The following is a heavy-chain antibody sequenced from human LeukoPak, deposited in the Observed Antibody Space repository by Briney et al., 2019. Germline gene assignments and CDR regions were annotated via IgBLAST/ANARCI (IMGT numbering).Heavy chain of an antibody. CDR3: AREVPSYYYYMDV. CDR1: GGSISSGSYY. J-gene: IGHJ6*03. Sequence: SQTLSLTCTVSGGSISSGSYYWSWIRQPAGKGLEWIGRIYTSGSTNYNPSLKSRVTISVDTSKNQFSLKLSSATAADTAVYYCAREVPSYYYYMDVWGKGTTVTVSS. CDR2: IYTSGST. V-gene: IGHV4-61*02.